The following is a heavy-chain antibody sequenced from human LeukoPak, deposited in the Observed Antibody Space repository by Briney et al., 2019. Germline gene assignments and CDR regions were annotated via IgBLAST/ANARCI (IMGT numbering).Heavy chain of an antibody. J-gene: IGHJ4*02. V-gene: IGHV1-69*06. D-gene: IGHD6-13*01. Sequence: GSSVKVSCKASGGTFSSYAISWVRQAPGQGLEWMGGIIPIFGTANYAQKFQGRVTITADKSTSTAYMELSSLRSEDTAVYYCARDGGAAGLLIAAAGPHYWGQGTLVTVSS. CDR3: ARDGGAAGLLIAAAGPHY. CDR2: IIPIFGTA. CDR1: GGTFSSYA.